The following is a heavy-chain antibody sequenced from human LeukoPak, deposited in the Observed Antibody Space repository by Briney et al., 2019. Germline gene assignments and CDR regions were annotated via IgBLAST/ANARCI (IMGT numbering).Heavy chain of an antibody. J-gene: IGHJ5*02. D-gene: IGHD6-13*01. Sequence: SETLSLTCTVSGGSISSSSYYWGWIRQPPGKGLEWIGSIYYSGSTYYNPSLKSRVTISVDTSKNQFSLKLSSVTATDTAVYYCARQTSGYSSSWPPDWFDLWGQGTLVTVSS. V-gene: IGHV4-39*01. CDR2: IYYSGST. CDR1: GGSISSSSYY. CDR3: ARQTSGYSSSWPPDWFDL.